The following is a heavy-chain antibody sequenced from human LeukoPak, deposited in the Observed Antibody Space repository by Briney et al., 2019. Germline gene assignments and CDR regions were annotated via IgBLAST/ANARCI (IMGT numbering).Heavy chain of an antibody. Sequence: PGGSLRLSCAASGFTFSSYTMNWVRQAPGKGLEWVSSISSSGSYIYYADSVKGRFTISRDNAKNSLYLQMNSLRAEDTAVYYCAREESSSSGYYFDYWGQGTLVTVSS. CDR2: ISSSGSYI. J-gene: IGHJ4*02. CDR3: AREESSSSGYYFDY. V-gene: IGHV3-21*01. D-gene: IGHD6-6*01. CDR1: GFTFSSYT.